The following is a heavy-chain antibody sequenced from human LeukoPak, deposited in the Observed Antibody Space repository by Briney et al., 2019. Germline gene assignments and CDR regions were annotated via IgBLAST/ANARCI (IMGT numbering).Heavy chain of an antibody. Sequence: SETLSLTCAVSGYAISSGYYWGWIRQPPGKGLEWIGRIYDSGTTYSNPSLKSRVTMSVNTSKNQFSLKLSSVTAADTAVYYCARGETTAADRREGDAFDVWGQGTIVTVSS. CDR1: GYAISSGYY. D-gene: IGHD4-11*01. CDR3: ARGETTAADRREGDAFDV. J-gene: IGHJ3*01. CDR2: IYDSGTT. V-gene: IGHV4-38-2*01.